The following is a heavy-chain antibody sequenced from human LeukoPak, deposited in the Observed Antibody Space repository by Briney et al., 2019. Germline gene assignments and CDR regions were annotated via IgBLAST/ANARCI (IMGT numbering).Heavy chain of an antibody. D-gene: IGHD5-12*01. Sequence: PGGSLRLSCAASGFTFSGYWMHWVRQAPGKGLVWVSLIKSDGSSAMYADSVKGRFSISRDNAKNTLYLQMNSLRAEDTAVYFCAREVASAAFDYGGQGTPVTVSS. CDR3: AREVASAAFDY. J-gene: IGHJ4*02. CDR2: IKSDGSSA. V-gene: IGHV3-74*03. CDR1: GFTFSGYW.